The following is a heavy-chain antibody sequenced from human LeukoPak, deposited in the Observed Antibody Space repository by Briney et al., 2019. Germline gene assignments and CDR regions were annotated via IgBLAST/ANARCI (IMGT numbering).Heavy chain of an antibody. CDR1: GYTFTSYD. V-gene: IGHV1-8*01. CDR2: MNPNSGNT. D-gene: IGHD2-15*01. J-gene: IGHJ6*02. Sequence: ASVKGSCKASGYTFTSYDINWVRQATGQGLEWMGWMNPNSGNTGYAQKFQGRVTMTRNTSISTAYMELSSLRSEDTAVYYCARALGFAATPGYYYGMDVWGQGTTVTVSS. CDR3: ARALGFAATPGYYYGMDV.